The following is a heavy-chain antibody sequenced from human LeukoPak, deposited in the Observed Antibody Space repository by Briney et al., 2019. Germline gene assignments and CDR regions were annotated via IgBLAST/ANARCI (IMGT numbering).Heavy chain of an antibody. CDR2: IYPSDSDT. J-gene: IGHJ4*02. Sequence: GESLKISCKGSGYSFTSYWIGWVRHVPGKGLEYMGIIYPSDSDTRYSPSFQGQVTISADKSTSTAYLQWSSLKASDTAMYYCATLVGYGSFFDYWGQGTLVTVSS. CDR3: ATLVGYGSFFDY. V-gene: IGHV5-51*01. CDR1: GYSFTSYW. D-gene: IGHD3-10*01.